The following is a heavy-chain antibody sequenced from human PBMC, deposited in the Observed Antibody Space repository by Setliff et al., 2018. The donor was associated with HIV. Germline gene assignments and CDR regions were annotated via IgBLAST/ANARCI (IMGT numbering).Heavy chain of an antibody. Sequence: ASETLSLTCSVSGGSFSGYYWSWIRQPPGKGLEWIGYIYIYNSGSTNYNPPLTSRVTISVDTSRNQFSLKLTSVTAADTAIYYCARGVNFDYWGQGTQVTVSS. CDR2: IYIYNSGST. D-gene: IGHD3-3*01. V-gene: IGHV4-59*01. CDR1: GGSFSGYY. CDR3: ARGVNFDY. J-gene: IGHJ4*02.